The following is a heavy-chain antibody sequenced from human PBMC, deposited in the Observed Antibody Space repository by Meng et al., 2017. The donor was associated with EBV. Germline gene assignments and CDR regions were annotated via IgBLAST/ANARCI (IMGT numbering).Heavy chain of an antibody. CDR1: GFTFSSYS. Sequence: EVQLVESGGGLVKPGGSLRLSCAASGFTFSSYSMNWVRQAPGKGLEWVSSISSGSSYIYYADSVKGRFTISRDNAKNSLYLQMNSLRAEDTAVYYCARDAERDYYDSSGHHYCDYWGQGTLVTVSS. CDR2: ISSGSSYI. CDR3: ARDAERDYYDSSGHHYCDY. D-gene: IGHD3-22*01. J-gene: IGHJ4*02. V-gene: IGHV3-21*01.